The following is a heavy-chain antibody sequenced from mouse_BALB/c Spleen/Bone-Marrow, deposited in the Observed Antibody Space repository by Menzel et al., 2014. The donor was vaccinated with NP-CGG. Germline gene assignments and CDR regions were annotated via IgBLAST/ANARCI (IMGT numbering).Heavy chain of an antibody. V-gene: IGHV1-7*01. CDR1: GYTFTSYW. CDR2: INPSTGYT. Sequence: QVQLQQSGAELAKPGASVKMSCKASGYTFTSYWMHWVKQRPGQGLEWIGYINPSTGYTEYNQKFKDKATLTADKSSSTAYMQLSSLTSEDSAVHYCARSNYYGSKDYWGQGTTLTVSS. D-gene: IGHD1-1*01. CDR3: ARSNYYGSKDY. J-gene: IGHJ2*01.